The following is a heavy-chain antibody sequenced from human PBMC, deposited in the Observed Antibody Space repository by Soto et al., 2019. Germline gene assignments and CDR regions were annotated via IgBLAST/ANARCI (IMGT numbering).Heavy chain of an antibody. CDR3: AHAYGGRSLY. CDR2: IYWDDTK. CDR1: GFSLPTDRVG. D-gene: IGHD1-26*01. V-gene: IGHV2-5*02. J-gene: IGHJ4*02. Sequence: QITLKESGPTLVKPTQTLTLTCTFSGFSLPTDRVGVGWIRQPPGKALEWLAVIYWDDTKTYRPSLKSRPTTXXDTAKHQVAPTMTDMDPVDTATYYCAHAYGGRSLYWGQGTLVTVSS.